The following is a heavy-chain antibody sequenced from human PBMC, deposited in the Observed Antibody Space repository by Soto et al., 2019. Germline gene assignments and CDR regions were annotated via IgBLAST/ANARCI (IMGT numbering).Heavy chain of an antibody. V-gene: IGHV3-66*01. CDR1: GFTVSSNY. D-gene: IGHD3-10*01. J-gene: IGHJ4*02. Sequence: EVQLVESGGGLVQPGGSLRLSCAASGFTVSSNYMTWVRQAPGKGLEWVSNIYSGGTTSYADSVKGRFTISRDNSKNTPFLQTNSLRGDGTAVYYCASGASGNYRWGQGTLVTVSS. CDR3: ASGASGNYR. CDR2: IYSGGTT.